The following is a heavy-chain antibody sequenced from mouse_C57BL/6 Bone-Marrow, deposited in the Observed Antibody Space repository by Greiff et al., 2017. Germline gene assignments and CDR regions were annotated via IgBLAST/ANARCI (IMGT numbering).Heavy chain of an antibody. CDR3: ARYYDYDLYAMDY. J-gene: IGHJ4*01. D-gene: IGHD2-4*01. V-gene: IGHV1-50*01. Sequence: QVQLQQPGAELVKPGASVKLSCKASGYTFTSYWMQWVKQRPGQGLEWIGEIDPSDSYTTYNQKFKGKATLTVDTSSSTAYMQLSSLTSEDSAVYYCARYYDYDLYAMDYWGQGTSVTVSS. CDR2: IDPSDSYT. CDR1: GYTFTSYW.